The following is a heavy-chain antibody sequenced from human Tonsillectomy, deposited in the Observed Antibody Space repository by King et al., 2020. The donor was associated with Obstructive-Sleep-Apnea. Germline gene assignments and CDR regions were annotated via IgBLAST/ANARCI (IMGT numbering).Heavy chain of an antibody. CDR2: IDPNNGGT. V-gene: IGHV1-2*04. Sequence: QLVQSGAELKKPGASVKVSCKASGYSFTAYYLHWVRQAPGRGLEWLGWIDPNNGGTNYAQKFQDWVTMTRDTSISTAYMELRRLRSDDTAVDYCARDIDALGELGYGMEIGAQGPTVTVSS. D-gene: IGHD3-16*01. CDR3: ARDIDALGELGYGMEI. J-gene: IGHJ6*02. CDR1: GYSFTAYY.